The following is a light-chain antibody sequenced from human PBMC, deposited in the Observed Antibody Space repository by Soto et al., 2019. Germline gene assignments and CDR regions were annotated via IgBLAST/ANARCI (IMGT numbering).Light chain of an antibody. CDR2: GAS. CDR3: QQYGSSLT. Sequence: EIVLTQSPATLSLSPGERATLSCRASQSVSSYLAWYQQKSGQPPRLLIYGASSRASGIPDRFSGSGSGTDFTLTISRVEPEDFALYYCQQYGSSLTFGLGTKVDIK. V-gene: IGKV3-20*01. CDR1: QSVSSY. J-gene: IGKJ1*01.